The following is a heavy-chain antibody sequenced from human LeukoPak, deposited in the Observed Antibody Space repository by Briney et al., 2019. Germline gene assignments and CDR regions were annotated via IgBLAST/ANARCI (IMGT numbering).Heavy chain of an antibody. V-gene: IGHV3-74*01. CDR3: ACDRDYYDSSGYYNY. CDR2: INSDGSGT. CDR1: GSTFSSYW. D-gene: IGHD3-22*01. J-gene: IGHJ4*02. Sequence: GGSLRLSCAASGSTFSSYWMHWVRQAPGKGLVWVSRINSDGSGTIYADSVQGRFTISRDNAKNTLYLQMNSLRAEDTAVYYCACDRDYYDSSGYYNYWGQGTLVTVSS.